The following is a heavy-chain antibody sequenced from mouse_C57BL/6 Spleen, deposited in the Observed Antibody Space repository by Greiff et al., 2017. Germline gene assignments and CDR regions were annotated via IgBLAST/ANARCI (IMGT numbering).Heavy chain of an antibody. V-gene: IGHV1-69*01. CDR1: GYTFTSYW. Sequence: QVQLKQPGAELVMPGASVKLSCKASGYTFTSYWMHWVKQRPGQGLEWIGEIDPSDSYTNYNQKFKGKSTLTVDKSSSTAYMQLSSLTSEDSAVYYGARQYYGSSLTGFDVGGTGTTVTVSS. D-gene: IGHD1-1*01. CDR3: ARQYYGSSLTGFDV. J-gene: IGHJ1*03. CDR2: IDPSDSYT.